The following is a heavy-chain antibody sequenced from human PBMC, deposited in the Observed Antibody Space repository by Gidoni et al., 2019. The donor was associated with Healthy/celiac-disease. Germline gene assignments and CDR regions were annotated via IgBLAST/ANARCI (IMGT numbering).Heavy chain of an antibody. CDR1: GGCFSCYA. Sequence: QVQPVQAGAEGEKPGPGVSVSVTASGGCFSCYAMSWVRQAPGHGLEGMGGSIHVAATANYTQKVQGTVTITADEATSTAYMGLSSLGYEDTAVYYCAREVGAARVGWFDPWGQGTLVTVSS. CDR2: SIHVAATA. V-gene: IGHV1-69*01. CDR3: AREVGAARVGWFDP. J-gene: IGHJ5*02. D-gene: IGHD2-15*01.